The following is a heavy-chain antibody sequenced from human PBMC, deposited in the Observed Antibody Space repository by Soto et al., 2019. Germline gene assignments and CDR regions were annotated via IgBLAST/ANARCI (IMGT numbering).Heavy chain of an antibody. V-gene: IGHV1-69*01. CDR3: ARDRYSSSSAYYYYGMDV. CDR1: GGTFSSYA. CDR2: IIPIFGTA. D-gene: IGHD6-6*01. J-gene: IGHJ6*02. Sequence: QVQLVQSGAEVKKPGSSVKVSCKASGGTFSSYAISWVRQAPGQELEWMGGIIPIFGTANYAQKFQGRVTITADESTSTAYMELSSLRSEDTAVYYCARDRYSSSSAYYYYGMDVWGQGTTVTVSS.